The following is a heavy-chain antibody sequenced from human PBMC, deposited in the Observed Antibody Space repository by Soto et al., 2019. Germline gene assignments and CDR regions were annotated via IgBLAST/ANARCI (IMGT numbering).Heavy chain of an antibody. J-gene: IGHJ4*02. CDR2: INAGNGNT. V-gene: IGHV1-3*05. CDR3: ARSIVVVTARDY. CDR1: GYTFTSYD. Sequence: QVQLVQSGAEEKKPGASVKVSCKASGYTFTSYDMHWVRQAPGQRLEWMGWINAGNGNTKYSQKFQGRVTITLDTSASTAYMELSSLRSEDTAVYYCARSIVVVTARDYWGQGTLVTVSS. D-gene: IGHD2-21*02.